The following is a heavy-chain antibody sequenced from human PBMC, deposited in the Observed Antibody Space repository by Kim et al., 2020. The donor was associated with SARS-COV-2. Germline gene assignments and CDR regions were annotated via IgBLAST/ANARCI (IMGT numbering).Heavy chain of an antibody. V-gene: IGHV1-18*01. CDR3: AREGFYSASHSGTYQPPHYYGMDV. J-gene: IGHJ6*02. CDR2: ISTYNDYT. Sequence: ASVKVSCKPSGYTFMSYGISWLRQAPGQGLEWMGWISTYNDYTHYAQSLQGRVTLSADTSTRTVYMELRNLRSDDTAKYFCAREGFYSASHSGTYQPPHYYGMDVWGQGTSVIVSS. CDR1: GYTFMSYG. D-gene: IGHD3-10*01.